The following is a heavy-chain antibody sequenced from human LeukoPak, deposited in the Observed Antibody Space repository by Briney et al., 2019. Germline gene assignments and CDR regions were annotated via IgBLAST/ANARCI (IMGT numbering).Heavy chain of an antibody. CDR1: GGSLSGYY. CDR3: ARKGSGPFDY. J-gene: IGHJ4*02. D-gene: IGHD2-15*01. V-gene: IGHV4-34*01. CDR2: IYHSGST. Sequence: SETLSLTCAMYGGSLSGYYWTWIRQSPGKGLEWIGYIYHSGSTYYNPSLKSRVTISVDRSKNQFSLKLSSVTAADTAVYYCARKGSGPFDYWGQGTLVTVSS.